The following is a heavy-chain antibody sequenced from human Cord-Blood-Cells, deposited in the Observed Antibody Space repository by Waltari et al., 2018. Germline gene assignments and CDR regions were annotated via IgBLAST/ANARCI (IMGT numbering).Heavy chain of an antibody. D-gene: IGHD5-12*01. CDR2: INNSGST. J-gene: IGHJ4*02. CDR3: ARLRYSGYERCDGFDY. V-gene: IGHV4-34*01. CDR1: GGSFSGYY. Sequence: QVQLQQWGAGLLKPSETLSLTCAVYGGSFSGYYWSWIRQPPGKGLEWMGEINNSGSTNYTPSLKSRVTISVDTSKNQFSLRLSSVTAADTAVYYCARLRYSGYERCDGFDYWGQGTLVTVSS.